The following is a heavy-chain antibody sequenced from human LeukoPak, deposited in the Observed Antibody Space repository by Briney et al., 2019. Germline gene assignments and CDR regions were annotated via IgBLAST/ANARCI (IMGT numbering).Heavy chain of an antibody. CDR1: GYTFTGYY. CDR3: TRPLAGDGTAAAQFAS. CDR2: INPNSGGT. Sequence: ASVKVSCKATGYTFTGYYVHWVRQAPGQGLEWMGWINPNSGGTKYAEKFQDRVTMTRDTSISTAYMELRRLTSDDTAVYYCTRPLAGDGTAAAQFASWGQGTLVTVSS. D-gene: IGHD6-13*01. V-gene: IGHV1-2*02. J-gene: IGHJ4*02.